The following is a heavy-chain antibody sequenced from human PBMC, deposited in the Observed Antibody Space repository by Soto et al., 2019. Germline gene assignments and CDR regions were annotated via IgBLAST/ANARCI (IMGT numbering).Heavy chain of an antibody. J-gene: IGHJ4*02. D-gene: IGHD3-3*01. V-gene: IGHV1-18*01. CDR2: ISGYNGNT. CDR3: ARNKFGNTYYDFWSGSSNYYFDY. CDR1: GGTLSSYT. Sequence: ASVKVSCKASGGTLSSYTISWVRQAPGQGLEWMGWISGYNGNTNYAQKLQGRVTMTTDTSTSTAYMELRSLRSDDTAVYYCARNKFGNTYYDFWSGSSNYYFDYWGEGTLVTVSS.